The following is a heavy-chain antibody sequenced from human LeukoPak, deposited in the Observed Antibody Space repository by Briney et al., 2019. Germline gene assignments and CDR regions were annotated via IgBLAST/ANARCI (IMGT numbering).Heavy chain of an antibody. CDR2: ISSNGGST. V-gene: IGHV3-64D*06. CDR1: GLPFSRYA. CDR3: VCLPYGSGSSYFDY. J-gene: IGHJ4*02. Sequence: PGTSLRLSCAASGLPFSRYAMHWVPQAPGKGLEYVSAISSNGGSTYYADSVKGRFTISRDNSKNTLYLQMSSLRAEDTAVYYCVCLPYGSGSSYFDYWGQGTLVTVSS. D-gene: IGHD3-10*01.